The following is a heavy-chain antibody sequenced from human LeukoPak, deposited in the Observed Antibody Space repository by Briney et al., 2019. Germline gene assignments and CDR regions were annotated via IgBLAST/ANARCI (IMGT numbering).Heavy chain of an antibody. CDR1: GDSISSSSYF. CDR2: IYYTGST. V-gene: IGHV4-39*07. D-gene: IGHD5-18*01. J-gene: IGHJ4*02. Sequence: SETLSLTCTVSGDSISSSSYFWGWIRQPPGMGLEWIGNIYYTGSTYYNPSLKSRVTISVDSSKNHFSLKLTSVTAADTAVYYCARSRRGYNPPLFDSWGQGTLVTVSS. CDR3: ARSRRGYNPPLFDS.